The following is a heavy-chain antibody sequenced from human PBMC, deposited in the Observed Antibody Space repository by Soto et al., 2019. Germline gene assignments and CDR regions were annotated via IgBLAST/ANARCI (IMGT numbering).Heavy chain of an antibody. CDR3: ARAAADQFDY. D-gene: IGHD6-13*01. CDR1: GYAFTSYY. CDR2: INPSGGST. V-gene: IGHV1-46*01. J-gene: IGHJ4*02. Sequence: ASVELTCKESGYAFTSYYMRWVRQAPGQGLEWMGIINPSGGSTSYAQKFQGRVTMTRDTSTSTVYMELSSLRSEDTAVYYCARAAADQFDYWGQGTLVTVS.